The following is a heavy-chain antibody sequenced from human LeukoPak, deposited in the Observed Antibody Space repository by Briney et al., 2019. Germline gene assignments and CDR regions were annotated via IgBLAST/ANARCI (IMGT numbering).Heavy chain of an antibody. CDR2: INSGGST. Sequence: GGSLRLSCAASGFIVSSNYMSWVRQAPGKGLEWVSVINSGGSTYHADSVKGRFTISRDNSKNTLYLQMNSLRAEDTAVYYCARGHRADGYSYGPYYFDCWGQGTLVTVSS. J-gene: IGHJ4*02. D-gene: IGHD5-24*01. CDR3: ARGHRADGYSYGPYYFDC. CDR1: GFIVSSNY. V-gene: IGHV3-53*01.